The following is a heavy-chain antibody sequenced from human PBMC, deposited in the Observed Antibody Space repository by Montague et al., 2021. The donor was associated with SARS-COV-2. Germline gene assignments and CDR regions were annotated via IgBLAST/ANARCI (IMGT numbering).Heavy chain of an antibody. Sequence: SETLSLTCTVPGGSISSYYWSWIRRPAVTGLYCIGRIYTSGSTNYNPSLKSRVTMSVDTSKNQFSLKLSSVTAADTAVYYCARLRSMITFGGVIWPDAFDIWGQGKMVTVSS. CDR3: ARLRSMITFGGVIWPDAFDI. CDR1: GGSISSYY. CDR2: IYTSGST. V-gene: IGHV4-4*07. J-gene: IGHJ3*02. D-gene: IGHD3-16*02.